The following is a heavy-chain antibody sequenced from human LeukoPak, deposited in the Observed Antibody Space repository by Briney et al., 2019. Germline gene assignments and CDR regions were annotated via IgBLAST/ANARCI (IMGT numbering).Heavy chain of an antibody. CDR1: GGSISSSSYY. CDR3: AREGSSGYIPDDAFDI. Sequence: SETLSLTCTVSGGSISSSSYYWGWIRQPPGKGLEWIGSIYYSGSTYYNPSLKSRVTISVDTSKNQFSLKLSSVTAADTAVYYCAREGSSGYIPDDAFDIWGQGTMVTVSS. J-gene: IGHJ3*02. V-gene: IGHV4-39*07. D-gene: IGHD3-22*01. CDR2: IYYSGST.